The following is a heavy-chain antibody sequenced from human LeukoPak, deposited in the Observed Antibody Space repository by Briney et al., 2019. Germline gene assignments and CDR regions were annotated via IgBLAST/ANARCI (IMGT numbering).Heavy chain of an antibody. Sequence: GGSLRLSCAASGFTFRSYSMHWVRQAPGKGLEWVAFISYDGSNKYYADSVKGRFTISRDNSKNTLYLQMNSMRAEDTAVYYCARPTTVTTKVRYPGPHYWGQGTLVTVSS. V-gene: IGHV3-30*04. CDR3: ARPTTVTTKVRYPGPHY. D-gene: IGHD4-17*01. CDR1: GFTFRSYS. CDR2: ISYDGSNK. J-gene: IGHJ4*02.